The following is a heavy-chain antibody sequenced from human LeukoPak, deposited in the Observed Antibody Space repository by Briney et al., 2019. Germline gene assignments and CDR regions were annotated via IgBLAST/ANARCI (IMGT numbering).Heavy chain of an antibody. CDR1: GGSISSYY. D-gene: IGHD3-10*01. Sequence: SETLSLTCTVSGGSISSYYWSWIRQPPGKGLEWIGYIYYSGSTNYNPSLKSRVTISVDTSKNQFSLKLSSATAADTAVYYCARLNYYGSGSFDYWGQGTLVTVSS. CDR2: IYYSGST. CDR3: ARLNYYGSGSFDY. J-gene: IGHJ4*02. V-gene: IGHV4-59*01.